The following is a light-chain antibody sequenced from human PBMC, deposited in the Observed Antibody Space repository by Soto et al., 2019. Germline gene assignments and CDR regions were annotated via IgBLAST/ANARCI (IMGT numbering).Light chain of an antibody. CDR3: QQLNSYPLT. V-gene: IGKV1-9*01. CDR1: QGINSY. CDR2: TAS. J-gene: IGKJ4*01. Sequence: DVQLTQSPSSLSASVGDRITITCRASQGINSYLAWYQQKPGKAPQLLIYTASTLQSGVPSRFSGSASGTEFTLTISSLQPEDFATYYCQQLNSYPLTFGGGTKVEI.